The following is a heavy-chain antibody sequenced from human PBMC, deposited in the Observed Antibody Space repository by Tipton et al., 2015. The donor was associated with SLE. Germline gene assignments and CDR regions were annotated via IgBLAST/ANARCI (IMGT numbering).Heavy chain of an antibody. J-gene: IGHJ5*02. D-gene: IGHD6-19*01. Sequence: QSGAEVKKPGASVKVSCKASGYAFTDYFVHWVRQAPGQGLEWVGWINPNNGDTDYAQKFQGRVTMTRDTSISTAYMELIRLRSDDTAVYYCARGAGYNSGGKWFDPWGQGSLVTVSS. CDR3: ARGAGYNSGGKWFDP. V-gene: IGHV1-2*02. CDR1: GYAFTDYF. CDR2: INPNNGDT.